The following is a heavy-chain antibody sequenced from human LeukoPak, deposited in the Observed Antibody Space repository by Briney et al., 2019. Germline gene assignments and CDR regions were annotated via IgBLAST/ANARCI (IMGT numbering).Heavy chain of an antibody. CDR1: GFSFSSNW. CDR3: ATIRGSIQLWPN. D-gene: IGHD5-18*01. J-gene: IGHJ4*02. CDR2: IKRDGSQK. V-gene: IGHV3-7*01. Sequence: GGSLRLSCAAPGFSFSSNWMGWVRQAPGKGLEWVAHIKRDGSQKYYLDSVKGRFTISRDNAKNSLYLQMNSLRVEDTAVFYCATIRGSIQLWPNWGQGTLVTVSS.